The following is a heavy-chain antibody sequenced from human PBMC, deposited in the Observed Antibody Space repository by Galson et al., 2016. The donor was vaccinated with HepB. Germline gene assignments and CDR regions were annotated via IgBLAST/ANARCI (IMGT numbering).Heavy chain of an antibody. V-gene: IGHV4-39*01. D-gene: IGHD2-8*01. Sequence: VRQPPGKGLEWIGTVHNSGSTYFTPTLESRVTISIDTSKNQFSLRLRFVTAADTAVYYCARRPAYCTDGVCYNFYFDSWGQGTRVTVSS. J-gene: IGHJ4*02. CDR2: VHNSGST. CDR3: ARRPAYCTDGVCYNFYFDS.